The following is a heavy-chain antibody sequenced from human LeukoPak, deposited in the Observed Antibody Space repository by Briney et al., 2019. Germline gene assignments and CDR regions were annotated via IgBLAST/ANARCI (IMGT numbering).Heavy chain of an antibody. V-gene: IGHV1-18*01. D-gene: IGHD3-10*01. CDR1: GYTFSSYG. CDR2: ISPDSGDT. CDR3: SRDRPILIRGVKDN. J-gene: IGHJ4*02. Sequence: GASVRVSCKASGYTFSSYGISWVRQAPGLGLEWMGWISPDSGDTKYAQKFQDRVTMTTDTSTSMAYMEVRGLRPDDTAVYYCSRDRPILIRGVKDNWGQGTLVTVSS.